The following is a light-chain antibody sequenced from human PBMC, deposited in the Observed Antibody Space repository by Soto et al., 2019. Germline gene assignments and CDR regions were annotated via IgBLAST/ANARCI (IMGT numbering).Light chain of an antibody. J-gene: IGKJ1*01. CDR2: GAS. CDR1: QSVSSSY. CDR3: QQYGSSSWT. Sequence: EIVLTQSPGTLPLSPGERATLSCRASQSVSSSYLAWYQQKPGQAPRLLIYGASSRATGIPDRFSGSGSGTDFTLTISRLEPEDFAVSYCQQYGSSSWTFGQGTKVDIK. V-gene: IGKV3-20*01.